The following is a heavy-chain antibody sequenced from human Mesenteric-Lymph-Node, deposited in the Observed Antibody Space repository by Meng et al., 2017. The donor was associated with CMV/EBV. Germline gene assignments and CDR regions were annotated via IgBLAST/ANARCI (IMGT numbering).Heavy chain of an antibody. Sequence: QQRLQESGPGLVKPSETLSLICTVSDGSFSSSASYWGWIRQPPGKGLEWIGSIYSGGTTYYNPSLKSRVTLSAETSTKHFSLKLTSVTAADTGFYYCANKNQGGLPNYFDNWGQGTLVTVSS. CDR2: IYSGGTT. V-gene: IGHV4-39*02. CDR3: ANKNQGGLPNYFDN. D-gene: IGHD1-14*01. CDR1: DGSFSSSASY. J-gene: IGHJ4*02.